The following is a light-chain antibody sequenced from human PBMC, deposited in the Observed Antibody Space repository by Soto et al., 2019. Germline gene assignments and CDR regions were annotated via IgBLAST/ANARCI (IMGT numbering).Light chain of an antibody. CDR1: SSDVCGYNY. J-gene: IGLJ1*01. CDR3: SSYAGSNNFV. V-gene: IGLV2-8*01. Sequence: QSALTQPPSASGSPGQSVTISCSGTSSDVCGYNYVSWHQQHPGKAPKLMIYEVSKRPSGVPDRFSGSKSGNTASLFVSGLQAEDEADYYCSSYAGSNNFVFGTGTKVTVL. CDR2: EVS.